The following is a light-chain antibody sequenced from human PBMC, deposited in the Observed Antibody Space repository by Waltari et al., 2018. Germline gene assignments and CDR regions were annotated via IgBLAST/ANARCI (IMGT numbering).Light chain of an antibody. CDR1: QSVSTSY. V-gene: IGKV3-20*01. Sequence: IVLTQSPGTLSLSPGDVATLSCSTSQSVSTSYVPWYQQKPGQAPRPLIYDTSSRATGIPDRFSGSGSGTDFTLTISSLKPEDFAVYYCQLYDSAWTFGQGTKVEIK. J-gene: IGKJ1*01. CDR3: QLYDSAWT. CDR2: DTS.